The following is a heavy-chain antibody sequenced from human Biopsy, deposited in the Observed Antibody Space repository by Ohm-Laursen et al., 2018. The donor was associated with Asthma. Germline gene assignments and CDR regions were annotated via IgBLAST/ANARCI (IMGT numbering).Heavy chain of an antibody. J-gene: IGHJ6*02. V-gene: IGHV1-69*13. CDR1: GGTFSRYA. Sequence: SVKVSCNASGGTFSRYAISWVRQAPGQGLEWMGGIIPVFGTSNYAQKFQGRVTFTADGSTSSAYMELTSLRKEDTAVYYCARGGYYGDRRHHNGLDVWGQGTTVTVSS. CDR3: ARGGYYGDRRHHNGLDV. D-gene: IGHD4-17*01. CDR2: IIPVFGTS.